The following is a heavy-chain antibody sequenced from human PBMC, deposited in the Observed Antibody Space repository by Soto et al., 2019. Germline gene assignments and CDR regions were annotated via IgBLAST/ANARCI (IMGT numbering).Heavy chain of an antibody. CDR2: IYSGGST. CDR1: GFTVSSNY. Sequence: AVGSLRLSCAASGFTVSSNYMSWVRQAPGKGLEWVSVIYSGGSTYYADSVKGRFTISRDNSKNTLYLQMNSLRAEDTAVYYCARGGVVAFFYFDYWGQGTLVTVSS. D-gene: IGHD3-3*01. V-gene: IGHV3-53*01. CDR3: ARGGVVAFFYFDY. J-gene: IGHJ4*02.